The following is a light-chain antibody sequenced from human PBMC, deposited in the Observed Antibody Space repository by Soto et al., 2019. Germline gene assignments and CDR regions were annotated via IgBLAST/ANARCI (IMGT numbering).Light chain of an antibody. J-gene: IGLJ2*01. CDR1: SSNIGSNY. CDR2: SNS. Sequence: QSVLTQPPSVSEAPRQRVTISCSGSSSNIGSNYVYWYQQFPGTAPKRLIYSNSQRPSGVPDRFSGSKSGTSASLAISGLRSEDEADYYCAAWDDSLSGVVFGGGTKLTVL. V-gene: IGLV1-47*02. CDR3: AAWDDSLSGVV.